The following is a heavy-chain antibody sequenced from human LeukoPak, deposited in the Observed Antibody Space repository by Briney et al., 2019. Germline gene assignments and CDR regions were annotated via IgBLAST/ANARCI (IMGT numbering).Heavy chain of an antibody. Sequence: SETLSLTCPVYGGSFSGYYWSWIRQPPGKGLEWIGEINHSGSTNYNPSLKSRVTILVDTSKNQFSLKLSSVTAADTAVYYCASFDYDSSGQSDHWGQGTMVTVSS. CDR1: GGSFSGYY. CDR2: INHSGST. J-gene: IGHJ3*01. D-gene: IGHD3-22*01. V-gene: IGHV4-34*01. CDR3: ASFDYDSSGQSDH.